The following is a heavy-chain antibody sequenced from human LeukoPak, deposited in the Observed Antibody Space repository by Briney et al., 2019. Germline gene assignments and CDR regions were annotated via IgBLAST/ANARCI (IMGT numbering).Heavy chain of an antibody. CDR3: ASAPDYYDSSGYLGY. CDR1: GFTVSSNY. D-gene: IGHD3-22*01. J-gene: IGHJ4*02. Sequence: PGGSLRLSCAASGFTVSSNYMSWVRQAPGKGLEWVSVIYSGGSTYYADSVKGRFTISRDNSKNTLYLQMNSLRAEDTAVYYCASAPDYYDSSGYLGYWGQGTLVTVSS. CDR2: IYSGGST. V-gene: IGHV3-66*01.